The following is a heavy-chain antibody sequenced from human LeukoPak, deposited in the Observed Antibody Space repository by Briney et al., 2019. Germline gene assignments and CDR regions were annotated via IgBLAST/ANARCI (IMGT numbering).Heavy chain of an antibody. D-gene: IGHD1-14*01. V-gene: IGHV4-34*01. CDR2: INHSGST. J-gene: IGHJ5*02. CDR3: ARALDAGNHSKKEVDP. CDR1: GGSFSGYY. Sequence: SETLSLTCAVYGGSFSGYYWSWIRQPPGKGLEWIGEINHSGSTNYNPSLKSRVTISVDTSKNQFSLKLSSVTAADTAVYYCARALDAGNHSKKEVDPRGQGTLVTVSS.